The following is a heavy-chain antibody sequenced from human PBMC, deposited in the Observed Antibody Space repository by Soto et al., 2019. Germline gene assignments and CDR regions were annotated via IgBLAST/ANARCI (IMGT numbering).Heavy chain of an antibody. Sequence: GASVKVSCKASGYSFTSYGISWVRQAPGQGPEWMGWISGHNGNTNHPQSLQGRVTMTTDTSRNTAYMELRSLRSDDTAVYYCARHRFNYYDDTAYYYFDYWGQGTLVTVSS. V-gene: IGHV1-18*04. CDR2: ISGHNGNT. CDR1: GYSFTSYG. CDR3: ARHRFNYYDDTAYYYFDY. J-gene: IGHJ4*02. D-gene: IGHD3-22*01.